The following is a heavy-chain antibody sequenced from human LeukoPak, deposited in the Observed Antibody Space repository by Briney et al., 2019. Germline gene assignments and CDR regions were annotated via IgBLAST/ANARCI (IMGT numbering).Heavy chain of an antibody. V-gene: IGHV3-23*01. J-gene: IGHJ5*02. D-gene: IGHD1-26*01. CDR3: AKSYHLVGATGDNWFDP. Sequence: QSGGSLRLSCAASGFTFSSYAMSWVRQAPGKGLEWVSAISGSGGSTYYADSVKGRFTISRDNSKNTLYLQMNSLRAEDTAVYYCAKSYHLVGATGDNWFDPWGQGTLVTVSS. CDR1: GFTFSSYA. CDR2: ISGSGGST.